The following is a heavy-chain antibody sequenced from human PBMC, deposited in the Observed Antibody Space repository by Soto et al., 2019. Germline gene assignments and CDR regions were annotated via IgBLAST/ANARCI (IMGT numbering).Heavy chain of an antibody. Sequence: ASVKVSCKASGYTFTSYGISWVRQAPGQGLEWMGWISAYNGNTNYAQKLQGRVTMTTDTSTSTAYMELRSLRSDDTAVYYCARDYYDSSGYSSWYFDYWGQGTLVTVSS. CDR3: ARDYYDSSGYSSWYFDY. CDR2: ISAYNGNT. CDR1: GYTFTSYG. V-gene: IGHV1-18*01. D-gene: IGHD3-22*01. J-gene: IGHJ4*02.